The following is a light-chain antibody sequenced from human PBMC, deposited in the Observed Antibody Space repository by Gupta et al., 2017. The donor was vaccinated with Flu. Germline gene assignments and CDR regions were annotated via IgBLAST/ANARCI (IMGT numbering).Light chain of an antibody. CDR2: DAS. CDR1: QSVSSY. CDR3: QQRSNWSPVT. Sequence: IVLTQSPATLSLSPGERATLSCRASQSVSSYLAWDQQKPGQAPRLLIYDASNRATGSPVRVSGSGSGTDFTLTISSLEPEDFAVYYCQQRSNWSPVTFGGGTKVEIK. J-gene: IGKJ4*01. V-gene: IGKV3-11*01.